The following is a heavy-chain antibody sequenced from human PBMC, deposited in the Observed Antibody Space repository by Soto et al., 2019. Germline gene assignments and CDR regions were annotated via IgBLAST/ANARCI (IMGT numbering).Heavy chain of an antibody. Sequence: QLQLQESGSGLVKPSQTLSLTCAVSGGSISSSGYSWSGLRQPPGKGLEWIGYIYHSGSTYYNPSIRRRVTILVDRSKNQFSLQLSFVAAADTAVYYCARVGSSPWGAFDIWGQGTMVTVSS. CDR1: GGSISSSGYS. V-gene: IGHV4-30-2*01. CDR2: IYHSGST. J-gene: IGHJ3*02. CDR3: ARVGSSPWGAFDI. D-gene: IGHD6-6*01.